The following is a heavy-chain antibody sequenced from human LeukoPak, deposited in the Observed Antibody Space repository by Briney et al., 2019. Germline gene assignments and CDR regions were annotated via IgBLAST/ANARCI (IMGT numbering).Heavy chain of an antibody. CDR1: GFTFSRYA. CDR3: ASHYDTSGYHYFDF. J-gene: IGHJ4*02. CDR2: ISYDGSNK. Sequence: PGRSLRLSCAASGFTFSRYAMHWVRQAPGKGLEWVAVISYDGSNKYYADSVKGRFTISRDSSKSTLYLQMNSLRAEDTAVYYCASHYDTSGYHYFDFRGQGTLVTVSS. V-gene: IGHV3-30-3*01. D-gene: IGHD3-22*01.